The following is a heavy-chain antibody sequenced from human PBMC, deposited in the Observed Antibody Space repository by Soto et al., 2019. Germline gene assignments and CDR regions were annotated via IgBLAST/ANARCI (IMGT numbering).Heavy chain of an antibody. CDR3: AHVYGGYDNFDY. CDR1: GFSLSTSGVG. V-gene: IGHV2-5*02. CDR2: IYWDDDK. J-gene: IGHJ4*02. Sequence: QITLKESGPTLVKPTQTLTLTCTFSGFSLSTSGVGVGWIRQPPGKALEWLVLIYWDDDKRSSPSLKSRLTITKDTSKNQVVLTMTNMDPVDTATYYCAHVYGGYDNFDYWGQGTLVTVSS. D-gene: IGHD5-12*01.